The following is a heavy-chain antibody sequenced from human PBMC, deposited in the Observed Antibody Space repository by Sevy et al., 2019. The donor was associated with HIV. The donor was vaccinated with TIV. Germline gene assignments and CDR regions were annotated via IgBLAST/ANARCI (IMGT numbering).Heavy chain of an antibody. V-gene: IGHV3-11*01. CDR1: GFTFSDYY. CDR2: ISGSQYMI. Sequence: GGSLRLSCAASGFTFSDYYMSWIRQAPGKGLEWISYISGSQYMIYYADSVKGRFTISRDDAKNSLYLQMNSLRAEDSADYFCAGDLWTGYFDFWGQGTLVTVSS. D-gene: IGHD3-3*01. J-gene: IGHJ4*02. CDR3: AGDLWTGYFDF.